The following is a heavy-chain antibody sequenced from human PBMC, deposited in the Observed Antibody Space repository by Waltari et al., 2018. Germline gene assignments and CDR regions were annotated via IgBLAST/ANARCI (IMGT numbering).Heavy chain of an antibody. Sequence: QVQLVQSGAEVKKPGSSVKVSCQASGGTFSSYAISWVRQAPGQGLVLMGRIIPIFCTANYAQKCQGRVTITADKSTSTAYMELSSLRSEDTAVYYCARGVYGDYGKYYFDYWGQGTLVTVSS. CDR3: ARGVYGDYGKYYFDY. CDR2: IIPIFCTA. CDR1: GGTFSSYA. J-gene: IGHJ4*02. D-gene: IGHD4-17*01. V-gene: IGHV1-69*08.